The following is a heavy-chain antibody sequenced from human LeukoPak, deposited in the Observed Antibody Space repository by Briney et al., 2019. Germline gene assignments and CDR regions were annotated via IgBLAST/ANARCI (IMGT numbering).Heavy chain of an antibody. V-gene: IGHV5-51*01. J-gene: IGHJ5*02. D-gene: IGHD3-3*01. CDR2: XXPGDSDT. CDR3: ARHKNWSTGNNWFDP. Sequence: RPMXXKGXGWMGXXXPGDSDTRSSPSFHRQVTISADKSISTAYLQWSSLKPSDTAMYYCARHKNWSTGNNWFDPWGQGTLVTVSS.